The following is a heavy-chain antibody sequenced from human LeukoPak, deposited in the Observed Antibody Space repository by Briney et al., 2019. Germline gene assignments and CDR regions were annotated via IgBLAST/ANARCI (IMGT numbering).Heavy chain of an antibody. V-gene: IGHV5-10-1*01. J-gene: IGHJ4*02. Sequence: GESLKSSCKGSGYSFTSFWISWMRQMPGKGLEWMGKIDPSDSYTNYSPSFQGHVTISADKSISTAYLQWSSLKASDTAMYYCARSGESGWLGKSDYWGQGTLVTVSS. CDR2: IDPSDSYT. CDR3: ARSGESGWLGKSDY. D-gene: IGHD6-19*01. CDR1: GYSFTSFW.